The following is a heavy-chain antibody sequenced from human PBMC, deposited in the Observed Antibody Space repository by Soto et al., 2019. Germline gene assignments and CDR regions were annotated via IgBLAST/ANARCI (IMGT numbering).Heavy chain of an antibody. CDR1: GYSFTNND. D-gene: IGHD3-16*01. CDR3: ARMETFGSLNWSDP. Sequence: ASVKVSCKASGYSFTNNDVSWVRQATGQGLEWMGWMNPGSVDTGYAQKFQGRVTMTRDISIATAYMELSSLRSDDTAIYYCARMETFGSLNWSDPWGQGTLVTVSS. J-gene: IGHJ5*02. CDR2: MNPGSVDT. V-gene: IGHV1-8*01.